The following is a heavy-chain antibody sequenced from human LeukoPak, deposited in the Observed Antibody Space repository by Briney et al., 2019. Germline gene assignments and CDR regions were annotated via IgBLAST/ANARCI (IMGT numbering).Heavy chain of an antibody. Sequence: SVKVSCKASGGTFSGYAISWVRQAPGQGLEWMGGIIPIFGTANYAQKFQGRVTITTDESTSTAYMELSSLRSEDTAVYYCARVHLEWPSPGDYYYYYMDVWGKGTTVTVSS. CDR2: IIPIFGTA. J-gene: IGHJ6*03. D-gene: IGHD3-3*01. CDR1: GGTFSGYA. V-gene: IGHV1-69*05. CDR3: ARVHLEWPSPGDYYYYYMDV.